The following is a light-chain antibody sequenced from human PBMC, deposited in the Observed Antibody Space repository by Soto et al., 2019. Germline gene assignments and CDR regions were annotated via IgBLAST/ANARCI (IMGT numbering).Light chain of an antibody. CDR2: ANI. CDR1: SSNIGAGYD. Sequence: QSVLTQPPSVSGAPGQRVTISCTGSSSNIGAGYDVHWYQQLPGTAPKLLIYANINRPSGVPDRFSASRSGTSASLAITGLQAEDEAEYYCQSYDTSLSVVFGGGTKVTVL. CDR3: QSYDTSLSVV. J-gene: IGLJ2*01. V-gene: IGLV1-40*01.